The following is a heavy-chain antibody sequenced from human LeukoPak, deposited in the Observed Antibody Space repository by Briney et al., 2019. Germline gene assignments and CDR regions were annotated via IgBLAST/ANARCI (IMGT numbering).Heavy chain of an antibody. J-gene: IGHJ4*02. Sequence: ASVKASCKTSGYTFTGYYIHWVRQAPGQGLEWMGWIRPNSGGTKNAQKFQGRVTMTRDTSISTAYMELNRLTSDDTAVYYCGRGTTGPTDYWGQGTLVTVSS. CDR2: IRPNSGGT. CDR3: GRGTTGPTDY. CDR1: GYTFTGYY. D-gene: IGHD1-1*01. V-gene: IGHV1-2*02.